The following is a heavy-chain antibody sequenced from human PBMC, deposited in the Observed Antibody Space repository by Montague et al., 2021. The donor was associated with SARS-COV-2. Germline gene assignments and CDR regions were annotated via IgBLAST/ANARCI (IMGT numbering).Heavy chain of an antibody. Sequence: SETLSLTCSVSGDSFSHSRFYWGWIRQPPGKGLEWIGRIYYSGSYSSNPPLKRRVTISIDTYKNQFSLELSSVTAADTDVYYCARHTGFCTSTSCVQGPPWYCYMDVWGKGTTVTVSS. CDR1: GDSFSHSRFY. D-gene: IGHD2-2*01. V-gene: IGHV4-39*01. J-gene: IGHJ6*03. CDR2: IYYSGSY. CDR3: ARHTGFCTSTSCVQGPPWYCYMDV.